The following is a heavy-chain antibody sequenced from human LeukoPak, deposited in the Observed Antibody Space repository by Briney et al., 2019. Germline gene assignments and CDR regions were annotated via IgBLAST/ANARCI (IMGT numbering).Heavy chain of an antibody. CDR2: INHSGST. CDR3: ARGRRNDLDY. J-gene: IGHJ4*02. Sequence: ASETLSLTCTVSGGSISSSSYYWSWIRQPPGKGLEWIGEINHSGSTNYNPSLKSRVTISVDTSKNQFSLKLSSVTAADTAVYYCARGRRNDLDYWGQGTLVTVSS. V-gene: IGHV4-39*07. CDR1: GGSISSSSYY.